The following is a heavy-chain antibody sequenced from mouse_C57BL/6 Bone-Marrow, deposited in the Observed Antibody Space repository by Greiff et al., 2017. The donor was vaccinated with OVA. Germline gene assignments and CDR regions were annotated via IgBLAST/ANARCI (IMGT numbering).Heavy chain of an antibody. V-gene: IGHV1-81*01. Sequence: QVQLKESGAELARPGASVKLSCKASGYTFTSYGISWVKQRTGQGLEWIGEIYPRSGNTYYNEKFKGKATLTADKSSSTAYMELRSLTSEDSAVYFCARRGVAPFAYWGQGTLVTVSA. CDR3: ARRGVAPFAY. CDR1: GYTFTSYG. D-gene: IGHD1-3*01. J-gene: IGHJ3*01. CDR2: IYPRSGNT.